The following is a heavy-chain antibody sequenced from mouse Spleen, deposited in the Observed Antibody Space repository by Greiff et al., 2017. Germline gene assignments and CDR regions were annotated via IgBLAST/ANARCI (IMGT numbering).Heavy chain of an antibody. CDR1: GYAFSSSW. D-gene: IGHD4-1*01. Sequence: QVQLQQSGPELVKPGASVKISCKASGYAFSSSWMNWVKQRPGKGLEWIGRIYPGDGDTNYNGKFKGKATLTADKSSSTAYMQLSSLTSEDSAVYFCARSKTGTGGYWGQGTTLTVSS. CDR2: IYPGDGDT. J-gene: IGHJ2*01. V-gene: IGHV1-82*01. CDR3: ARSKTGTGGY.